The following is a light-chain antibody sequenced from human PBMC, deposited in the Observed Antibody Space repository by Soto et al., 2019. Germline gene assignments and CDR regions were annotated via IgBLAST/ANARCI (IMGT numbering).Light chain of an antibody. V-gene: IGKV1-9*01. CDR3: QQLNSYPLT. J-gene: IGKJ4*01. CDR2: AAS. CDR1: QGISSY. Sequence: DIQVTQSPSFLSASVGDRVTITCRASQGISSYLAWYQQKPGEAPKLLIYAASTLQSGVPSRFSGSGSGTEFTLTISSLQPEDFATYYCQQLNSYPLTFGGGTKVDIK.